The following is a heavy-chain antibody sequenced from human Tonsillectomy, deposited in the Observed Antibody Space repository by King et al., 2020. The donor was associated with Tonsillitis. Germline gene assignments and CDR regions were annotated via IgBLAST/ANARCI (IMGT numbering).Heavy chain of an antibody. CDR3: ATSRFLEWLLAALGMDV. D-gene: IGHD3-3*01. CDR2: IYYSGST. CDR1: GGSISSSSYY. Sequence: QLQESGPGLVKPSETLSLTCTVSGGSISSSSYYWGWIRQPPGKGLEWIGSIYYSGSTYYNPSLKSRVTISVDTSKNQFSLKLSSVTAADTAVYYCATSRFLEWLLAALGMDVWGKGTTVTVSS. V-gene: IGHV4-39*01. J-gene: IGHJ6*04.